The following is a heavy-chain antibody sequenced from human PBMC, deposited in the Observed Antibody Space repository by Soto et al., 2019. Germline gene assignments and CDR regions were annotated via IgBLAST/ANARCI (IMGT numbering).Heavy chain of an antibody. J-gene: IGHJ4*02. Sequence: GGSLRLSCAASGFTFNIYGMHWVRQAPDKGLEWVALISYDGSNQYYADSVKGRFTISRDNSKNTLFLQMNSLRADDTAVYYCAKDQASGQGSFDAWGQGTLVTVSS. CDR3: AKDQASGQGSFDA. CDR2: ISYDGSNQ. CDR1: GFTFNIYG. V-gene: IGHV3-30*18.